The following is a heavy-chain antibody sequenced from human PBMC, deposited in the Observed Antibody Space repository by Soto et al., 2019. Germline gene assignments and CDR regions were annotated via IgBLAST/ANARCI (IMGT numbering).Heavy chain of an antibody. CDR1: GGSITSSSYY. J-gene: IGHJ4*02. V-gene: IGHV4-39*07. CDR3: ARVPDY. CDR2: IYYSGSA. Sequence: SETLSLTCTVSGGSITSSSYYWGWIRQPPGKGLEWIGSIYYSGSAYYNPSLKSRVTISVDTSKNQFSLKLSSVTAADTAVYYCARVPDYWGQGTLVTVSS.